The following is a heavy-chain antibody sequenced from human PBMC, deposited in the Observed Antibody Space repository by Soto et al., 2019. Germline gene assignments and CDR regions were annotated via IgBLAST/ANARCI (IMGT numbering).Heavy chain of an antibody. D-gene: IGHD2-15*01. CDR3: ARVLGYCSGGSCPHDAFDI. V-gene: IGHV3-53*01. J-gene: IGHJ3*02. CDR2: IYSGGST. Sequence: GGSLRLSFAASGFTFSSYAMSWVRQAPGKGLEWVSAIYSGGSTYYADSVKGRFTISRDNSKNTLYLQMNSLRAEDTAVYYCARVLGYCSGGSCPHDAFDICGQGTMVTVSS. CDR1: GFTFSSYA.